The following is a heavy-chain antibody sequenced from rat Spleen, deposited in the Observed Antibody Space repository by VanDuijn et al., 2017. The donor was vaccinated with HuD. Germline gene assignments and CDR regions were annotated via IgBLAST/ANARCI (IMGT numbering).Heavy chain of an antibody. CDR1: GFTFNNYG. D-gene: IGHD4-4*01. J-gene: IGHJ3*01. V-gene: IGHV5-29*01. CDR3: TRHDYSGVITNWFAY. Sequence: EVQLVESGGGLVQPGRSLKLSCAASGFTFNNYGMAWVRQAPTKGLEWVATISYDGISTYYRDSVRGRFSISSDNAKTTLYLQMDSLRSEDAATYYCTRHDYSGVITNWFAYWGQGTLVTV. CDR2: ISYDGIST.